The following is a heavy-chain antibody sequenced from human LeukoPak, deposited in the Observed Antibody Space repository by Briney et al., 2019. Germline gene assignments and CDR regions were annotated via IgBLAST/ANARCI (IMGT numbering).Heavy chain of an antibody. CDR3: ARGGSYSSRGFYKSFDL. J-gene: IGHJ4*01. V-gene: IGHV4-59*01. Sequence: PSETLSLSCIVSGGSINSYSWTWIRQPPGEGLEWIGHIYNRGSTNYNPALKSRVTISVDATRNQFSLKLSSVTAADAAVYYCARGGSYSSRGFYKSFDLWGQGILVTVSS. D-gene: IGHD6-13*01. CDR1: GGSINSYS. CDR2: IYNRGST.